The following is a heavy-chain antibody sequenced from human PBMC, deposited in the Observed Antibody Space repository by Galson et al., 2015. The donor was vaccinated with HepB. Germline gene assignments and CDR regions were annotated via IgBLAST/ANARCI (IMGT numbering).Heavy chain of an antibody. J-gene: IGHJ4*02. CDR2: ISYDGSNK. Sequence: SLRLSCAASGFTFSNYGMHWVRQAPGKGLEWVAVISYDGSNKYYADSVKGRFTISRDNSKNTLYLQMNSLRAEDTALYYCAKDPYLDSALAGTMAGFDYWGQGTLVTVSP. D-gene: IGHD6-19*01. V-gene: IGHV3-30*18. CDR3: AKDPYLDSALAGTMAGFDY. CDR1: GFTFSNYG.